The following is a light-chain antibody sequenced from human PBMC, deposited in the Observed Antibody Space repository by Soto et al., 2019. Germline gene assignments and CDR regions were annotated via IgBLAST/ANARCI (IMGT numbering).Light chain of an antibody. J-gene: IGKJ1*01. CDR1: QGISSY. V-gene: IGKV1-8*01. CDR2: AAS. CDR3: QQYYSYPPWT. Sequence: AIRMTQSPSSFSASTGDRVTITCRASQGISSYLAWYQQKPGKAPKLLIYAASTLQSGVPSRFSGSGSGTDFTTTISSLQSEDFAAYYCQQYYSYPPWTFGQGTKVEIK.